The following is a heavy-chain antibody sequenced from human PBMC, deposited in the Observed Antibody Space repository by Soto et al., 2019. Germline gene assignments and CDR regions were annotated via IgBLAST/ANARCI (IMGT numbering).Heavy chain of an antibody. D-gene: IGHD3-22*01. CDR2: IWYDGSNK. CDR1: GFTFSSYG. CDR3: ARGELDSSGYSFDY. V-gene: IGHV3-33*01. J-gene: IGHJ4*02. Sequence: GSLRLSCAASGFTFSSYGMHWVRQAPGKGLEWVAVIWYDGSNKYYADSVKGRFTISRDNSKNTLYLQMNSLRAEDTAVYYCARGELDSSGYSFDYWGQGTLVTVSS.